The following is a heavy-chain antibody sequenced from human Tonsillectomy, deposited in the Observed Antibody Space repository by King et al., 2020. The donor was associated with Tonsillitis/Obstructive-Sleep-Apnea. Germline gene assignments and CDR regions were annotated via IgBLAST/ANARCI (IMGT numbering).Heavy chain of an antibody. J-gene: IGHJ3*02. D-gene: IGHD3-22*01. Sequence: QLVQSGAEVKKPGESLKISCKGSGYSFTSYWIGWVRQMPGKGLEWMGIIYPGDSDTRYSPSFQGQVTISADKSISTAYLQRSSLKASDTAMYYCASHEDTSGYYGAFDIWGQGTMVTVSS. CDR1: GYSFTSYW. CDR3: ASHEDTSGYYGAFDI. CDR2: IYPGDSDT. V-gene: IGHV5-51*01.